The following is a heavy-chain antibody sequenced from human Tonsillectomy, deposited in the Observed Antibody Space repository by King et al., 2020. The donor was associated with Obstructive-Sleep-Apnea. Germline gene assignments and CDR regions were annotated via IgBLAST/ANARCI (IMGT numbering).Heavy chain of an antibody. D-gene: IGHD3-9*01. V-gene: IGHV3-72*01. CDR2: TRNKANRYTT. J-gene: IGHJ4*02. CDR1: GFIFSDHY. CDR3: AREVFRYFDWAFDY. Sequence: VQLVESGGGLVQPGGSLRLSCAASGFIFSDHYMDWVRQAPGKGLEWVGRTRNKANRYTTEYAASVKGRFTISRDDSKNSLYLQMNSLKTEDTAVYYCAREVFRYFDWAFDYWGQGTLVTVSS.